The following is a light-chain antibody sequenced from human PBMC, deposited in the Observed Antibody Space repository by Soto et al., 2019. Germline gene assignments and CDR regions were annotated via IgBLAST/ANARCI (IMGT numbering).Light chain of an antibody. CDR3: QQYDSAPFT. Sequence: DIQMTQSPSSLSASVGDRVTITCRASQGISDYLAWYQQKSGKVPNLLIYAASTLQSGVSSRFSGSGSGTDFTLTISSLQPEDVATYYCQQYDSAPFTFGPGTKVDIK. V-gene: IGKV1-27*01. J-gene: IGKJ3*01. CDR2: AAS. CDR1: QGISDY.